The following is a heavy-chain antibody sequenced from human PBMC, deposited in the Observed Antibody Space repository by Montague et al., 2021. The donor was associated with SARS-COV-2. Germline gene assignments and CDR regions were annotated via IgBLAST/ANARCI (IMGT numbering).Heavy chain of an antibody. J-gene: IGHJ6*02. CDR1: GGSITSGVYY. D-gene: IGHD3-10*01. CDR3: ASSGGYYYYYQGVDV. CDR2: IYNSGST. Sequence: SETLSLTCSVSGGSITSGVYYWNWVRQAPGRGLEWIGSIYNSGSTSYSLSLQSRATISLDMSKNQFSLKLNSVTAADTAVYYCASSGGYYYYYQGVDVWGQGTTVTVSS. V-gene: IGHV4-30-4*02.